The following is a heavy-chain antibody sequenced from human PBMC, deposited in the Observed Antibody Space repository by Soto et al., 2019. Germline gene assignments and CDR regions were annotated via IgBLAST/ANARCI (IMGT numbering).Heavy chain of an antibody. CDR2: IYWDDDD. V-gene: IGHV2-5*02. Sequence: QITLKESGPTLMKPTQTLTLTCTFSGFSLDTIGVGVGWIRQPPGKALEWLALIYWDDDDRYSPSLKSRLTVTKDTSRNQVVLTLANMDPVDTATYYCTHCTYDFSSASVYYFDYWGQGTPVTVSS. J-gene: IGHJ4*02. CDR3: THCTYDFSSASVYYFDY. CDR1: GFSLDTIGVG. D-gene: IGHD3-3*01.